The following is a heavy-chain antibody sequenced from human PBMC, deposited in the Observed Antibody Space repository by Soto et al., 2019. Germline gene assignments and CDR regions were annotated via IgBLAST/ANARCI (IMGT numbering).Heavy chain of an antibody. Sequence: LRLSCAASGFTFSSYGMHWVRQAPGKGLEWVAVISYDGSNKYYADSVKGRFTISRDNSKNTLYLQMNSLRAEDTAVYYCAKDAVGYSSGSFEYWGQGTLVTVS. J-gene: IGHJ4*02. V-gene: IGHV3-30*18. D-gene: IGHD6-19*01. CDR3: AKDAVGYSSGSFEY. CDR1: GFTFSSYG. CDR2: ISYDGSNK.